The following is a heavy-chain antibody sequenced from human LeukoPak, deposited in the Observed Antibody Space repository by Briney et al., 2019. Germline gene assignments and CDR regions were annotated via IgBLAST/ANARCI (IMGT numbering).Heavy chain of an antibody. Sequence: SETLSLTCSVSGGSVTSGRHYWSWIRQPPGKGLEWIGNIYYSGSTNYNASLKSRVTILADTSKNQFSLKLRSVTAADTAVYYCARVLALGQWLVNWFDLWGQGTLVTVSS. CDR3: ARVLALGQWLVNWFDL. D-gene: IGHD6-19*01. CDR2: IYYSGST. V-gene: IGHV4-61*01. CDR1: GGSVTSGRHY. J-gene: IGHJ5*02.